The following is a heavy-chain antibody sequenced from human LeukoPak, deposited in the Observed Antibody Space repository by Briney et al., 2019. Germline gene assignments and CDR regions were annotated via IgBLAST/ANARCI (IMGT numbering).Heavy chain of an antibody. Sequence: HPGGSLRLSCAASGFTFSSYAMTWVRQAPGKGLEWVSSISGSGGSTYYADSVKGRFTIPRDNSKNTLYLQMNSLRAEDTAVYYCAKAKTSRTLWFGELSDYGMDVWGQGTTVTVSS. J-gene: IGHJ6*02. V-gene: IGHV3-23*01. CDR3: AKAKTSRTLWFGELSDYGMDV. CDR2: ISGSGGST. D-gene: IGHD3-10*01. CDR1: GFTFSSYA.